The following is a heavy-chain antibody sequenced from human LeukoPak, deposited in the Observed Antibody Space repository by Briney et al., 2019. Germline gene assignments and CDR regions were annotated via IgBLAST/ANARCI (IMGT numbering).Heavy chain of an antibody. V-gene: IGHV3-7*01. CDR1: GFTFSSYW. D-gene: IGHD3-10*02. CDR3: AELGITMIGGV. CDR2: IKQDGGEI. Sequence: PGGSLRLSCAASGFTFSSYWMSWVRLAPGKGLEWVANIKQDGGEIYYVDSVKGRFTISRDNAKNSLSLQMNSLRAEDTAVYYCAELGITMIGGVWGKGTTVTISS. J-gene: IGHJ6*04.